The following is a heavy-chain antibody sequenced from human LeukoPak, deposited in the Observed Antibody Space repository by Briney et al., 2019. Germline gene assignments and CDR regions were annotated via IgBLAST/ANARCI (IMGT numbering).Heavy chain of an antibody. J-gene: IGHJ3*01. Sequence: GGSLRLSCAASGFXFSSYWISWVRQAPGKGREWVANIKQDGSEKYYVDSVKGRFTISRDNAKNSLYLQMNSLRAEDTAVYYCARAGLGSGSFGAFDVWGQGTMVTVSS. CDR1: GFXFSSYW. V-gene: IGHV3-7*04. CDR2: IKQDGSEK. CDR3: ARAGLGSGSFGAFDV. D-gene: IGHD3-10*01.